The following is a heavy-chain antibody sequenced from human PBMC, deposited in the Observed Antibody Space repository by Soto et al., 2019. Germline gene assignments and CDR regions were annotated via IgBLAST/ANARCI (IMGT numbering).Heavy chain of an antibody. CDR3: ARSPVSKNWFDP. V-gene: IGHV1-3*01. J-gene: IGHJ5*02. CDR2: INAGNGNT. CDR1: VYTLTGYA. Sequence: SVKVDCKASVYTLTGYAMHLVRQAPGQRLEWMGWINAGNGNTKYSQKFQGRVTITRDTSASTAYMELSSLRSEDTAVYYCARSPVSKNWFDPWGQGTLVTVSS.